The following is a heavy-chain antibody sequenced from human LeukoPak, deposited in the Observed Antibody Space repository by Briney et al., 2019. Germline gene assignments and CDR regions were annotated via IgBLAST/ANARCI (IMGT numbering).Heavy chain of an antibody. CDR1: GFTFSSYG. CDR3: AKDGARRLRYFDWSTENWFDP. CDR2: ISYDGSNK. V-gene: IGHV3-30*18. D-gene: IGHD3-9*01. J-gene: IGHJ5*02. Sequence: PGGSLRLSCAASGFTFSSYGMHWVRQAPGKGLEWVAVISYDGSNKYYADSVKGRFTISRDNSKNTLYLQMNSLRAEDTAVYYCAKDGARRLRYFDWSTENWFDPWGQGTLVTVSS.